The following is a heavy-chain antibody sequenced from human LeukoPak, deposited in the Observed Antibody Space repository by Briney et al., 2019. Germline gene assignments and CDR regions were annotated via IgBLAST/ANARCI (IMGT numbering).Heavy chain of an antibody. CDR1: AFILSNYW. J-gene: IGHJ4*02. CDR2: ISYDGSNK. V-gene: IGHV3-30*19. Sequence: GGSLRLSCATSAFILSNYWMAWVRQAPGKGLERVAVISYDGSNKYYADSVKGRFTISRDNSKNTLYLQMNSLRAEDTAVYYCARGRYNWNYWGQGTLVTVSS. D-gene: IGHD1-20*01. CDR3: ARGRYNWNY.